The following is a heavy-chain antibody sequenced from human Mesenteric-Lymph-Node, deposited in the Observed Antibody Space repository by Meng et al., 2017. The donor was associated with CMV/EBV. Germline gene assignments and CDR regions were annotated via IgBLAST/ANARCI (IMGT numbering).Heavy chain of an antibody. V-gene: IGHV3-66*02. CDR2: IYSGGST. J-gene: IGHJ6*02. D-gene: IGHD3-3*01. CDR1: GFTFSGYR. CDR3: ARDQITIFVHYGMDV. Sequence: GGSLRLSCAASGFTFSGYRMSWVRQAPGKGLEWVSVIYSGGSTYYADSVKGRFTISRDNSKNTLYLQMNSLRAEDTAVYYCARDQITIFVHYGMDVWGQGTTVTVSS.